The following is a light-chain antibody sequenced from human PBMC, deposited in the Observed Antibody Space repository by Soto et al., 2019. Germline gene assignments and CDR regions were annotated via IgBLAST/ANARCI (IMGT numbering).Light chain of an antibody. CDR1: QSISSS. J-gene: IGKJ1*01. CDR2: GAS. V-gene: IGKV3-15*01. Sequence: EIVMTQSPATLSVSPGESATLSCRASQSISSSKVAWYQQNPGQAPRLLMYGASNRATGIPARFSGSGSGTEFTLTISSLQSEDYAVYYCQQYDYWPRTFGQGTKVDIK. CDR3: QQYDYWPRT.